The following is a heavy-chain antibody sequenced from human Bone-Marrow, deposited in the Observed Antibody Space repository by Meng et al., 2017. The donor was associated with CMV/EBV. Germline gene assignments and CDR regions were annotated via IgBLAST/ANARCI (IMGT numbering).Heavy chain of an antibody. Sequence: GESLKISCAASGFTFSSYSMNWVRQAPGKGLEWVSSISSSSSYIYYADSVKGRFTISRDNAKNSLYLQMNSLRAEDTAVYYCARDYALGYCSSTSCYARYYFDYWGQGTLVTFYS. D-gene: IGHD2-2*01. CDR1: GFTFSSYS. CDR3: ARDYALGYCSSTSCYARYYFDY. J-gene: IGHJ4*02. V-gene: IGHV3-21*01. CDR2: ISSSSSYI.